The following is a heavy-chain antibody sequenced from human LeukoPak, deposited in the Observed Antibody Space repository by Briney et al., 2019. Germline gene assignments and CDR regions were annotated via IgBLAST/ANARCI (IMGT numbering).Heavy chain of an antibody. Sequence: VKVSCKASGGTFSSYAISWVRQAPGQGLEWMGGIIPIFGTANYAQKFQGRVTITADESTSTAYMELSSLRSEDTAVYYCATSLYYYDSSGYYYFDYWGQGTLVTVSS. CDR1: GGTFSSYA. D-gene: IGHD3-22*01. J-gene: IGHJ4*02. CDR2: IIPIFGTA. V-gene: IGHV1-69*13. CDR3: ATSLYYYDSSGYYYFDY.